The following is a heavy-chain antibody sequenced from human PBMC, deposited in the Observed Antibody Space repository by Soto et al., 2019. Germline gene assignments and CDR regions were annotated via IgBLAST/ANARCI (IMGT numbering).Heavy chain of an antibody. J-gene: IGHJ5*02. CDR1: GGSFSGYY. CDR2: INHSGST. V-gene: IGHV4-34*01. Sequence: PSETLSLTCAVYGGSFSGYYWSWIRQPPGKGLEWIGEINHSGSTNYNPSLKSRVTISVDTSKNQFSLKLSSVTAAVTAVYYCARETPYGDYGWFDPWGQGTLVTVSS. D-gene: IGHD4-17*01. CDR3: ARETPYGDYGWFDP.